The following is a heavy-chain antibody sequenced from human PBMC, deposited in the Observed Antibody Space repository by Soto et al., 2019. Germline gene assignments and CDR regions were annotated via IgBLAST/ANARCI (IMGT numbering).Heavy chain of an antibody. CDR3: VRVIMSATSRFDT. CDR1: GFTFSDHY. CDR2: SRNKAKSYTT. V-gene: IGHV3-72*01. Sequence: EVQLVESGGGLVQPGGSLRLSCEASGFTFSDHYMDWVRQAPGKGLEWVGRSRNKAKSYTTAYATSVKGRFTISRDDSKNSLYLQMSSLKTEDTALYYCVRVIMSATSRFDTWGQGTLVTVSS. D-gene: IGHD2-21*01. J-gene: IGHJ5*02.